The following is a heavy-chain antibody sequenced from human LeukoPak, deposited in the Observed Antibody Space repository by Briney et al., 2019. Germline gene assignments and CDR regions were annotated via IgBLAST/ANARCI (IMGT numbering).Heavy chain of an antibody. CDR1: GYTFTSYY. CDR2: INPNSGGT. CDR3: ARDGTLLWFGEDYYYYMDV. Sequence: ASVKVSCKASGYTFTSYYMHWVRQAPGQGLEWMVWINPNSGGTNYAQKFQGRVTMTRDTSISTAYMELSRLRSDDTAVYYCARDGTLLWFGEDYYYYMDVWGKGTTVTVSS. D-gene: IGHD3-10*01. V-gene: IGHV1-2*02. J-gene: IGHJ6*03.